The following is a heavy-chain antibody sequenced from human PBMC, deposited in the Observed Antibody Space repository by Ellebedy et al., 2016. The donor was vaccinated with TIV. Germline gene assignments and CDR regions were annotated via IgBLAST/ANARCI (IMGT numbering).Heavy chain of an antibody. J-gene: IGHJ4*02. Sequence: SVKVSXKASGGTFSSYAISWVRQAPGQGLEWMGGIIPIFGTANYAQKFQGRVTITADESTSTAYMELSSLRSEDTAVYYCARTAQDPGPYCSSTSCYTVDFDYWGQGTLVTVSS. CDR2: IIPIFGTA. V-gene: IGHV1-69*13. CDR3: ARTAQDPGPYCSSTSCYTVDFDY. D-gene: IGHD2-2*02. CDR1: GGTFSSYA.